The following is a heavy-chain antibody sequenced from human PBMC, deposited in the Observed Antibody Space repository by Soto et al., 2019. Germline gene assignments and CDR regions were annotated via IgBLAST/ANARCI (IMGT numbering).Heavy chain of an antibody. CDR2: IWYDGSNK. J-gene: IGHJ6*02. CDR3: ASDGGHYFYGMDV. CDR1: GFTFNHYG. Sequence: GGSLRLSCAASGFTFNHYGMHWVRQAPGKGLEWVTVIWYDGSNKYYAESVKGRFTISRDNSKNTLYLEMNSLRAEDTAVYYCASDGGHYFYGMDVWVQGTTVTVSS. V-gene: IGHV3-33*01.